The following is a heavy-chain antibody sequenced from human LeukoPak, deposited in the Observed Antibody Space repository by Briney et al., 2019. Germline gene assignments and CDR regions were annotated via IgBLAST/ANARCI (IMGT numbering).Heavy chain of an antibody. J-gene: IGHJ5*02. CDR2: IIPIFGTA. CDR3: ARGKDAYCSSTSCSFDP. CDR1: GGTVSSYL. D-gene: IGHD2-2*01. Sequence: SVKFAWKASGGTVSSYLISWVRQAPGQGLEWMGGIIPIFGTANYAQKFQGRVTITADESTSTAYLELSSLRSEDTAVYYCARGKDAYCSSTSCSFDPWGQGTLVTVSS. V-gene: IGHV1-69*01.